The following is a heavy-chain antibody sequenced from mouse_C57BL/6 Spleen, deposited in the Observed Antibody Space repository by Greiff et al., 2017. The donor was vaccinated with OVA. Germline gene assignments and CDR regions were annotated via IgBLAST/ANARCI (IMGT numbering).Heavy chain of an antibody. V-gene: IGHV1-15*01. CDR1: GYTFTDYE. CDR3: TRGDYVSSDFDY. Sequence: VKLMESGAELVRPGASVTLSCKASGYTFTDYEMHWVKQTPVHGLEWIGAIDPETGGTAYNQKFKGKAILTADKSSSTADMELRSLTSEDSAVYYCTRGDYVSSDFDYWGQGTTLTVSS. J-gene: IGHJ2*01. D-gene: IGHD1-1*01. CDR2: IDPETGGT.